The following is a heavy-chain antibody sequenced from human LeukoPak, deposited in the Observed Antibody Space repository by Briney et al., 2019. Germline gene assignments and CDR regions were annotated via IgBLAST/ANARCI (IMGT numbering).Heavy chain of an antibody. V-gene: IGHV1-2*06. J-gene: IGHJ4*02. CDR3: TRDLTISGPIGI. CDR1: GYTFTGYA. Sequence: GASVKVSCKASGYTFTGYAMHWVRQAPGQGLEWVGRLDSNSGGTNYAQDFQGRVTITRDTSINTAYMELSRLRSDDTANYYCTRDLTISGPIGIWGQGTLVTVSA. CDR2: LDSNSGGT. D-gene: IGHD3-9*01.